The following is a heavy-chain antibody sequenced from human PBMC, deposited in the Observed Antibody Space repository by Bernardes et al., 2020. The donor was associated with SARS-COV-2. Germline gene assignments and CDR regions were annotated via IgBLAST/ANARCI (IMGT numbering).Heavy chain of an antibody. CDR1: GYTFTGYY. CDR2: INPNSGGT. CDR3: ARDLQDIVVVPAAIWDY. J-gene: IGHJ4*02. V-gene: IGHV1-2*02. Sequence: ASVKVSCKASGYTFTGYYMHWVRQAPGQGLEWMGWINPNSGGTNYAQKFQGRVTMTRDTSISTAYMELSRLRSDDTAVYYCARDLQDIVVVPAAIWDYWGQGTLVTVSS. D-gene: IGHD2-2*01.